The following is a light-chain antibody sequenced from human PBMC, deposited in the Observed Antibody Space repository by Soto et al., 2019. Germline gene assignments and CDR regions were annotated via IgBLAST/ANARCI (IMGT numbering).Light chain of an antibody. CDR1: SSNIGSNT. CDR2: STS. V-gene: IGLV1-44*01. J-gene: IGLJ1*01. Sequence: QAVLTQPPSASGTPGQIVAISCSGSSSNIGSNTVTWYQQLPGTAPKLLIYSTSQRSSGVPGQFSGSKSGASASLSISGLQSEDEADYYCAAWDDRLDVYVFGTGTKLTVL. CDR3: AAWDDRLDVYV.